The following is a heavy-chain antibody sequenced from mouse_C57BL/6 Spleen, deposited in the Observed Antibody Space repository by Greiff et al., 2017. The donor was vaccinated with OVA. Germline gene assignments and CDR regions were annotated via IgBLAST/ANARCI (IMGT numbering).Heavy chain of an antibody. J-gene: IGHJ3*01. CDR3: TRYKDSAWFAY. CDR1: GYTFTDYE. CDR2: IDPETGGT. D-gene: IGHD1-3*01. V-gene: IGHV1-15*01. Sequence: VKLQESGAELVRPGASVTLSCKASGYTFTDYEMHWVKQTPVHGLEWIGAIDPETGGTAYNQKFKGKAILTADKSSSTAYMELRSLTSEDSAVYYCTRYKDSAWFAYWGQGTLVTVSA.